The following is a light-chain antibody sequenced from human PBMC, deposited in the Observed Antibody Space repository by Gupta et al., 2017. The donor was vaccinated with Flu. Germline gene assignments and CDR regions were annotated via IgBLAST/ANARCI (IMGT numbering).Light chain of an antibody. J-gene: IGLJ1*01. V-gene: IGLV3-21*02. CDR2: DDS. CDR3: NVWVTSSAHYV. CDR1: NIGSKS. Sequence: SYVLTQPPSVSVAPGQTARITFGGNNIGSKSVHWYQQKPGPAPGLGVYDDSDRPSGIKDRVACSHSGNTDKPTLTIVEAGDEAEDDCNVWVTSSAHYVFGFGTKITVL.